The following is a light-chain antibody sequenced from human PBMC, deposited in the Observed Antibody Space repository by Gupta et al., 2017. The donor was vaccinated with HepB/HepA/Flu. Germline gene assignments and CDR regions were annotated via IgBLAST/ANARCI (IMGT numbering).Light chain of an antibody. CDR3: SAWDSSINGNV. Sequence: AGLTQPPSVSTGLRQTATLTCTGNSNNVGHEGAVWLQQHQGHPPKLLSYKNNDRHSGISERFSASRSGNTAALTITEVQPEDEADYYCSAWDSSINGNVFGTGTKVNVL. J-gene: IGLJ1*01. CDR1: SNNVGHEG. CDR2: KNN. V-gene: IGLV10-54*04.